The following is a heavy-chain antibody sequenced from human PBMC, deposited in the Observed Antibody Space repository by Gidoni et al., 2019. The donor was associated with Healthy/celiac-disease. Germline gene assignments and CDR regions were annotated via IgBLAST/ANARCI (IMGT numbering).Heavy chain of an antibody. D-gene: IGHD6-6*01. CDR1: GGSISSSTNY. CDR3: TIYSSSSGWFDP. Sequence: QLQLQESGPGLVKPSETLSLTCIVSGGSISSSTNYWGWIRQPPGKGLEWIGRIYYSGSTHYNPSLKSRVTISVDTSKKQVSLKLSSVTAADTAVYYCTIYSSSSGWFDPWGQGTLVTVSS. J-gene: IGHJ5*02. V-gene: IGHV4-39*01. CDR2: IYYSGST.